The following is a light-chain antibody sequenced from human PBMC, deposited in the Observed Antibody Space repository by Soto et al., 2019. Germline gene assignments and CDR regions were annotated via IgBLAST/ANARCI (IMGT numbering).Light chain of an antibody. CDR2: KAS. CDR3: QQYNSYSSFT. V-gene: IGKV1-5*03. J-gene: IGKJ3*01. CDR1: RSINTW. Sequence: DIQMTQSPSTLSASVGDRVTITCRASRSINTWLAWYQQKPGKAPKLLIYKASSLESGVPSRFSGNGSGTKFTLTISSLQPDDFATYYCQQYNSYSSFTFGPGTKVDIK.